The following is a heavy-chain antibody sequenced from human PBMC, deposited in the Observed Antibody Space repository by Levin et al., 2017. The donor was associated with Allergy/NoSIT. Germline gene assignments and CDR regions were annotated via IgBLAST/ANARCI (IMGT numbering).Heavy chain of an antibody. Sequence: GGSLRLSCAASGFTFSSYGMHWVRQAPGKGLEWVAVISYDGSNKYYADSVKGRFTISRDNSKNTLYLQMNSLRAEDTAVYYCAKDRGSSLPRGYWGQGTLVTVSS. V-gene: IGHV3-30*18. CDR2: ISYDGSNK. D-gene: IGHD6-6*01. CDR1: GFTFSSYG. J-gene: IGHJ4*02. CDR3: AKDRGSSLPRGY.